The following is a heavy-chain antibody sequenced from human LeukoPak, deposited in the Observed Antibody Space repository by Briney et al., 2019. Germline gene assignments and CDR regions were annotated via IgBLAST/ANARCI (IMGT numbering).Heavy chain of an antibody. Sequence: GESLKISCKGSGSSFSNYWIAWVRQMPGKGLEWMGILYPGDSNTKYSPSFEGQVTISADKSISAAYLQWTSLKASDTAMYYCARQLDIVSTTVDYWGQGTLVTVSS. D-gene: IGHD5/OR15-5a*01. J-gene: IGHJ4*02. CDR2: LYPGDSNT. V-gene: IGHV5-51*01. CDR3: ARQLDIVSTTVDY. CDR1: GSSFSNYW.